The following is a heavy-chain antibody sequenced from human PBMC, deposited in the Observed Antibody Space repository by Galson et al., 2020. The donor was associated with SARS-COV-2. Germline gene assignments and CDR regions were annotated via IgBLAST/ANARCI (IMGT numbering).Heavy chain of an antibody. CDR3: ARDLRRYYYGMDV. J-gene: IGHJ6*02. CDR2: IWYDGRHI. V-gene: IGHV3-33*01. Sequence: TGGSLRLSCAASGFTFRNYGMHWVRQAPGKGLEWVAVIWYDGRHIYYADSVKGRFTISRDNSKNTLYLQMNSLRAEDTAVYYCARDLRRYYYGMDVWGQGTTVTVSS. CDR1: GFTFRNYG.